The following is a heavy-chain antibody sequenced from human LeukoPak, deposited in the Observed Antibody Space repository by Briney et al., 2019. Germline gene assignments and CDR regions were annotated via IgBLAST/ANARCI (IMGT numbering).Heavy chain of an antibody. CDR3: ARGRRGYYYDSSSYYMDY. V-gene: IGHV4-34*01. CDR1: GGSFSGYY. D-gene: IGHD3-22*01. CDR2: INHSGST. Sequence: SETLSLTCAVYGGSFSGYYWSWIRQPPGKGLEWIGEINHSGSTTYNPSLKSRVTISVDTSKNQFSLKLTSVTAADTAVYYCARGRRGYYYDSSSYYMDYWGQGTLVTVSS. J-gene: IGHJ4*02.